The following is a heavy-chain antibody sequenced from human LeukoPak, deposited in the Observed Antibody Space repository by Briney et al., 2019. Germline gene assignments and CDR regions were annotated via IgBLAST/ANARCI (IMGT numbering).Heavy chain of an antibody. V-gene: IGHV3-23*01. CDR2: ISGSGAGT. CDR3: AKSGSSSWYWMLDY. CDR1: GFTFSSYA. D-gene: IGHD6-13*01. Sequence: GGSLRLSCAASGFTFSSYAMSWVRQAPGKGLEWVSGISGSGAGTYYADSVKGRFTISRDNSKNTLYLQMNSLRAEDTAVYYCAKSGSSSWYWMLDYWGQGTLVTVSS. J-gene: IGHJ4*02.